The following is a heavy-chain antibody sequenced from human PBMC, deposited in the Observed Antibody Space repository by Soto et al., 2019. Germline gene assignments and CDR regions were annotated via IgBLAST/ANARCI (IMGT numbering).Heavy chain of an antibody. D-gene: IGHD2-2*01. Sequence: PGGSLRLSCTVSGFAFNNYGINWVRQAPGKGLEWVSSISKSDYTYYSDSVTGRFTISRDNAKNSVSLQMNTLRVEDTAVNYCAREDSIIIPAVSDFWGQGTLVTVSS. V-gene: IGHV3-21*01. J-gene: IGHJ4*02. CDR3: AREDSIIIPAVSDF. CDR2: ISKSDYT. CDR1: GFAFNNYG.